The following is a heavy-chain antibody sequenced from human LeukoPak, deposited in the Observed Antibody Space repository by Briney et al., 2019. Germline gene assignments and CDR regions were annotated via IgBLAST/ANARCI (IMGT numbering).Heavy chain of an antibody. V-gene: IGHV3-30*18. CDR1: GFTFSSYG. CDR3: AKDQHIVVVTAPSSH. CDR2: ISYDGSNK. D-gene: IGHD2-21*02. Sequence: PGGSLRLSCAASGFTFSSYGMHWVRQAPGKGLEWVAVISYDGSNKYYADSVKGRFTISRDNSKNTLYLQMNSLRAEDTAVYYCAKDQHIVVVTAPSSHWGQGTLVTVSS. J-gene: IGHJ4*02.